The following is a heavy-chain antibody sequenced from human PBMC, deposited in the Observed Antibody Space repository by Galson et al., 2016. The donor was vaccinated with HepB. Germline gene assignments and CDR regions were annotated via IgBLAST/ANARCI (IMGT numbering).Heavy chain of an antibody. CDR3: AKWGGSGYDWARLDY. D-gene: IGHD5-12*01. J-gene: IGHJ4*02. Sequence: SLRLSCAASGFTFSSYGMHWVRQAPGQGLEWVAVISYDGSNNYYADSVKGRFTISRDNSKNTLYLQMNSLRAEDTAVYYCAKWGGSGYDWARLDYWGQGTLVTVPS. CDR1: GFTFSSYG. CDR2: ISYDGSNN. V-gene: IGHV3-30*18.